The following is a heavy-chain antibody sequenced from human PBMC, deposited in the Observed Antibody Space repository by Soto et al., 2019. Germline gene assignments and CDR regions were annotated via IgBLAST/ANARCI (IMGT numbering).Heavy chain of an antibody. V-gene: IGHV1-3*01. Sequence: ASVKVSCKASGYTFTTYAIHWVRQAPGQRLEWMGWINPGNGNTKYSQKFQGRVTITRDTSASTAYMELSSLRSEDTAVYYCARDPFDWLPSAVWGRGTTVTVS. CDR3: ARDPFDWLPSAV. J-gene: IGHJ6*02. CDR1: GYTFTTYA. CDR2: INPGNGNT. D-gene: IGHD3-9*01.